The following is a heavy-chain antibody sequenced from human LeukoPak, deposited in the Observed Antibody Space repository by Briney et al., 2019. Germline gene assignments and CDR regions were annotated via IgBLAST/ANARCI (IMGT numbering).Heavy chain of an antibody. Sequence: GGSMRLSCAASGFSFNSDWMDWVRQAPGKGLEWVANIKHDESEKNYLDSVKGRFTISRDNAQNSLYLQMNGLRVEDTAVYYCTRRLDDWGQGTLVTVSS. CDR3: TRRLDD. D-gene: IGHD3-16*01. V-gene: IGHV3-7*01. CDR1: GFSFNSDW. J-gene: IGHJ4*02. CDR2: IKHDESEK.